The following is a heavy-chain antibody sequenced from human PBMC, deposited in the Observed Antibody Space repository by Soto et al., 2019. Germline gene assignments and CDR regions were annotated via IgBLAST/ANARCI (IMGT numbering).Heavy chain of an antibody. Sequence: GGSLRLSCAASGFTVSSYAMSWVRQAPGKGLEWVSAISGSGGSTYYADSVKGRFTISRDNSKNTLYLQMNSLRAEDTAVYYCAKDGGYYYDSSGYEDAFDIWGQGTMVTVSS. CDR1: GFTVSSYA. V-gene: IGHV3-23*01. J-gene: IGHJ3*02. CDR3: AKDGGYYYDSSGYEDAFDI. D-gene: IGHD3-22*01. CDR2: ISGSGGST.